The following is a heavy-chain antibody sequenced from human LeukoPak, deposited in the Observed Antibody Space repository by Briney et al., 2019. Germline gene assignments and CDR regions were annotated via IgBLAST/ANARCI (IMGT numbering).Heavy chain of an antibody. CDR1: GGSFSGYY. CDR3: ASYDYVWGNPFDY. J-gene: IGHJ4*02. D-gene: IGHD3-16*01. V-gene: IGHV4-34*01. CDR2: INHSGST. Sequence: PSETLSLTCAVYGGSFSGYYWSWIRQPPGKGLEWIGEINHSGSTNYNPSLKSRVTISVDTSKNQFSLKLSSVTAADTAVYYCASYDYVWGNPFDYWGQGTLVTVSS.